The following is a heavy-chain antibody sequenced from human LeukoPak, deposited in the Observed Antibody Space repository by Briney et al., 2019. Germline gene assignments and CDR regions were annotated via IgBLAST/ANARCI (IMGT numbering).Heavy chain of an antibody. D-gene: IGHD6-6*01. V-gene: IGHV3-23*01. CDR2: ISDSGGNT. J-gene: IGHJ4*02. Sequence: PGGSLRLSCAASGFTFNSYAMSWVRQAPWERLQWVSGISDSGGNTYYADSVRGRFTISRDNYKNTLYLQMNSLRAEDTAVYYCARHRSSWLIDYWGQGTLVTVSS. CDR1: GFTFNSYA. CDR3: ARHRSSWLIDY.